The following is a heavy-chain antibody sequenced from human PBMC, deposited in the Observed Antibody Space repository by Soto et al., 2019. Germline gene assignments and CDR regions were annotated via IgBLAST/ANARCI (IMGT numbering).Heavy chain of an antibody. V-gene: IGHV3-23*01. CDR2: VSASGGTA. J-gene: IGHJ6*02. Sequence: GGSLRLSCAASGFRFNNYAMSWVRQAPGKGLEWVSAVSASGGTAYYADSVRGRFTISRDRSNNTLYLQMNSLRADDTAVYYCAKGRAVIPAAKFYYGLDVWGQGTTVTVSS. CDR3: AKGRAVIPAAKFYYGLDV. CDR1: GFRFNNYA. D-gene: IGHD2-2*01.